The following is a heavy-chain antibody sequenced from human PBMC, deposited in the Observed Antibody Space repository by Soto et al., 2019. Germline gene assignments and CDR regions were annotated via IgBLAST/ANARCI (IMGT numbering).Heavy chain of an antibody. Sequence: QLQLQESGPGLVKPSETLSLTCTVSGGSISSSYWSWIRQPPGKGLEWIGYIYYSGSTNYNPSLKSRVTISVDTSKNQFSLKLSSVTAADTAVYYCARGYSYGPYYYYYYMGVWGRGTTVTVSS. CDR1: GGSISSSY. J-gene: IGHJ6*03. V-gene: IGHV4-59*01. D-gene: IGHD5-12*01. CDR2: IYYSGST. CDR3: ARGYSYGPYYYYYYMGV.